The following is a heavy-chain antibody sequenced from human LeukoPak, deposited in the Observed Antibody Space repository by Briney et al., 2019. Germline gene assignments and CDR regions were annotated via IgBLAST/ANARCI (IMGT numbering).Heavy chain of an antibody. CDR2: ITSTSSYI. CDR1: GFTFSNYN. Sequence: PGGSLRLSCAASGFTFSNYNMNWVRQAPGKGLEWVSSITSTSSYIYYADSVKGRFTISRDNAKNSLYLQMNSLRAEDTALYFCARDPYSGNYGNYYYYYMDVWGKGTTVTISS. V-gene: IGHV3-21*01. CDR3: ARDPYSGNYGNYYYYYMDV. J-gene: IGHJ6*03. D-gene: IGHD1-26*01.